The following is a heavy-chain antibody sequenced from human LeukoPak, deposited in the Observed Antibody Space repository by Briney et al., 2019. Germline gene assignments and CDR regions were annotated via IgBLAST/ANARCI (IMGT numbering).Heavy chain of an antibody. D-gene: IGHD1-26*01. CDR3: ARESRGSYSWFDP. Sequence: GASVKVSCKVSGYTLTELSMHWVRQAPGKGLEWMGGFDPEDGETIYAQKLQGRVTMTTDTSTSTAYMELRSLSSDDTAVYYCARESRGSYSWFDPWGQGTLVTASS. J-gene: IGHJ5*02. CDR2: FDPEDGET. CDR1: GYTLTELS. V-gene: IGHV1-24*01.